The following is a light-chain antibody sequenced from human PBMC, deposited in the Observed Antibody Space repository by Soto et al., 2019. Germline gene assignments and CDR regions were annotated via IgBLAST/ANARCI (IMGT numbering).Light chain of an antibody. CDR1: QTIYSN. V-gene: IGKV3-15*01. Sequence: IVMTQSPATLSVSPGERATLSCRAGQTIYSNVAWYQQRPGQAPRLLIYRASTRATGVPARFSGSGSGTEFTLTISRLEPEDFAVYYCQQYGSSSWTFGQGTKVEIK. J-gene: IGKJ1*01. CDR2: RAS. CDR3: QQYGSSSWT.